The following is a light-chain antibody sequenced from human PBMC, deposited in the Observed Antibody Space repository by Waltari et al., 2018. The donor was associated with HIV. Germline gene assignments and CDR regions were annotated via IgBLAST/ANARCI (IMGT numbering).Light chain of an antibody. Sequence: DIQLTQSPSFLSASVGDRVTITCRASQDINYYLAWYQQKPGRAPKVLIYSAFTLQSGVPSRFSGSGSGTEFTLTISSLQPEDFATYYCQQFKSYPLTFGGGTKVEIK. CDR1: QDINYY. J-gene: IGKJ4*01. CDR2: SAF. CDR3: QQFKSYPLT. V-gene: IGKV1-9*01.